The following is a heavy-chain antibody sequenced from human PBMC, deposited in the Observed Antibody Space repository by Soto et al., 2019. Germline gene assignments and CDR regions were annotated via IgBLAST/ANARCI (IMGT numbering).Heavy chain of an antibody. D-gene: IGHD3-22*01. CDR2: MWSEGGDK. CDR3: ARDPPDDSSGYYSFDY. V-gene: IGHV3-33*01. CDR1: GFTFSTYG. J-gene: IGHJ4*02. Sequence: QVQLVESGGGVVQPERSLRLSCAASGFTFSTYGMHWVRQAPGKGLEWVAVMWSEGGDKYYADSVKGRFTISRDNSRNTLYLQMNSLRAEDTAVYYCARDPPDDSSGYYSFDYWGQGTLVTVSS.